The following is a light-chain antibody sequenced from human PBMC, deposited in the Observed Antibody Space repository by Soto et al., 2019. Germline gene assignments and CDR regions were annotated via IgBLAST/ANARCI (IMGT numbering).Light chain of an antibody. V-gene: IGKV3-20*01. Sequence: EIVMTQSPATLSVSPGERATLSCRASQSVSSNLAWYQQKPGQAPRLLIYGASSRATGIPDRFSGSGSGTDFTLTIDGLEPEDFVVYYCQQYGYSPITFGQGTRLENK. CDR1: QSVSSN. CDR3: QQYGYSPIT. CDR2: GAS. J-gene: IGKJ5*01.